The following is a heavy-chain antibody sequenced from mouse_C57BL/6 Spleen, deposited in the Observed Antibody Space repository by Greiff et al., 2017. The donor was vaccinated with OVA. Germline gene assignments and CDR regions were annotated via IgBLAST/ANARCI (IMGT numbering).Heavy chain of an antibody. Sequence: QVQLQQSGPELVKPGASVKISCKASGYAFSSSWMNWVKQRPGKGLEWIGRIYPGDGDTNYNGKFKGKATLTADKSSSTAYMQLSSLTSEDSAVYFCASGDYYGSTWFAYWGQGTLVTVSA. V-gene: IGHV1-82*01. D-gene: IGHD1-1*01. CDR3: ASGDYYGSTWFAY. J-gene: IGHJ3*01. CDR1: GYAFSSSW. CDR2: IYPGDGDT.